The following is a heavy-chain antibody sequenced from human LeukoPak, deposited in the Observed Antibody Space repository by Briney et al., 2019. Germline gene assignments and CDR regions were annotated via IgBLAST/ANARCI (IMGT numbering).Heavy chain of an antibody. J-gene: IGHJ4*02. CDR1: GVSISSYY. CDR2: IYTSGST. CDR3: TQYSSSASILL. Sequence: SETLSLTCTVSGVSISSYYWSWIRQPAGKGLEWIGRIYTSGSTNYNPSLKSRVTMSVDTSKNQFSLKLSSVTAADTAVYYCTQYSSSASILLWGQGTLVTVSS. D-gene: IGHD6-13*01. V-gene: IGHV4-4*07.